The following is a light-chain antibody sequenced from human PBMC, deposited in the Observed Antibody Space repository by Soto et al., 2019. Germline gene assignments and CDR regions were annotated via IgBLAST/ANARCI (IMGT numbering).Light chain of an antibody. CDR1: SSDVGGYNY. V-gene: IGLV2-14*01. CDR2: EVS. Sequence: QSVLTQPASVSGSPGQSITISCTGTSSDVGGYNYVSWYQQYPGKAPKLMIYEVSNRPSGVSNRFSGSKSGNTASLTISGLHAEDEADYYCSSYTSSSTYVFGTGTKLTVL. CDR3: SSYTSSSTYV. J-gene: IGLJ1*01.